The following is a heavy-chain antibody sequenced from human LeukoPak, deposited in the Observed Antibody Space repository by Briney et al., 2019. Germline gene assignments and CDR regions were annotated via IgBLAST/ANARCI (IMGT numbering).Heavy chain of an antibody. D-gene: IGHD2-8*01. V-gene: IGHV4-61*08. J-gene: IGHJ5*02. CDR2: IYSRGST. CDR3: ARGASKKIVLMVYAKGWFDP. Sequence: KPSETLSLTCTVSGVSVSSDGYYWSWIRQPPGKTLEWIGYIYSRGSTDYNPSLRSRVTISVDTSKNQFSLKLSSVTAADTAVYYCARGASKKIVLMVYAKGWFDPWGQGTLVTVSS. CDR1: GVSVSSDGYY.